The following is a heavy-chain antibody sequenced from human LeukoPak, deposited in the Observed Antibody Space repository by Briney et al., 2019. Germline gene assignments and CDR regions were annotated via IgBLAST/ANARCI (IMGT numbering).Heavy chain of an antibody. J-gene: IGHJ4*02. CDR2: INPSGGST. Sequence: ASVKVSYKASGYTFTSYYMHWVRQAPGQGLKWMGIINPSGGSTSYAQKFQGRVTMTRDTSTSTVYMELSSLRSEDTAVYYCARVTTGHFDYWGQGTLVTVSS. D-gene: IGHD4-11*01. CDR1: GYTFTSYY. V-gene: IGHV1-46*01. CDR3: ARVTTGHFDY.